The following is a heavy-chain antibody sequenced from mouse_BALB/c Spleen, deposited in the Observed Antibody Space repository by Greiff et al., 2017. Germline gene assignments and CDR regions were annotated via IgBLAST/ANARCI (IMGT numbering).Heavy chain of an antibody. J-gene: IGHJ1*01. V-gene: IGHV14-1*02. CDR3: ARNYGSSSYFDV. CDR2: IDPENGNT. Sequence: EVKLQQSGAELVRPGALVKLSCKASGFNIKDYYMHWVKQRPEQGLEWIGWIDPENGNTIYDPKFQGKASITADTSSNTAYLQLSSLTSEDTAVYYCARNYGSSSYFDVWGAGTTVTVSS. D-gene: IGHD1-1*01. CDR1: GFNIKDYY.